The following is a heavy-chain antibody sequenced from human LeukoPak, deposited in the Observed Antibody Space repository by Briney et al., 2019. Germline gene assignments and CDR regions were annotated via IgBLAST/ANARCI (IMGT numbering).Heavy chain of an antibody. CDR3: ARDRCSSSCPGRDAFDI. D-gene: IGHD6-13*01. V-gene: IGHV3-23*01. CDR1: GFTFSSYA. J-gene: IGHJ3*02. Sequence: QSGGSLRLSCAASGFTFSSYAMSWVRQAPGKGLEWVSAISGSGGSTYYADSVKGRFTISRDNSKNTLYLQMNSLRAEDTAVYYCARDRCSSSCPGRDAFDIWGQGTMVTVSS. CDR2: ISGSGGST.